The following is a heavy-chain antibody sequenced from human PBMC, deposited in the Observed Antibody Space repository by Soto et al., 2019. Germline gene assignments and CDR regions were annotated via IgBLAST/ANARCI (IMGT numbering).Heavy chain of an antibody. CDR1: GFMFSSHW. J-gene: IGHJ4*02. CDR3: ASRTDAYNWADF. D-gene: IGHD1-1*01. CDR2: ISADGSNT. V-gene: IGHV3-74*01. Sequence: EVQLVESGGGLVQPGGSLRLSCAASGFMFSSHWMHWVRQAPGKGLVWVSRISADGSNTNYADSVKGRFTISRDNARNTLFLQMKGLTAEDTVVYYGASRTDAYNWADFWGQGTLVTVSS.